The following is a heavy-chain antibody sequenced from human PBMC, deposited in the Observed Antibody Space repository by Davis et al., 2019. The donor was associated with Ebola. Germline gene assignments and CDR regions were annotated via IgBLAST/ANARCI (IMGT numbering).Heavy chain of an antibody. CDR3: LYGMDV. J-gene: IGHJ6*02. CDR2: IKQDGSEK. V-gene: IGHV3-7*01. Sequence: GESLKTSCAASGFSFSRYWMSWVRQAPGKGPEWVASIKQDGSEKYYVDSVKGRFTISRDNAKNLLYLQMNSLRAEDTAVYYCLYGMDVWGQGTTVTVSS. CDR1: GFSFSRYW.